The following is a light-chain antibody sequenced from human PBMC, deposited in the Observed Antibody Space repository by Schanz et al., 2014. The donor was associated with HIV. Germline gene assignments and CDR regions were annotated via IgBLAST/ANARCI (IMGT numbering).Light chain of an antibody. J-gene: IGKJ1*01. V-gene: IGKV3-20*01. CDR3: QHYDSSPLA. Sequence: IVLTQSPGTLSLSPGERATLSCRASQSVSSQLAWYQQRPGQAPRLLIYGASSRATGIPDRFSGSGSGTDFSLTISRLEPEDFAVYFCQHYDSSPLAFGQGTKVEIK. CDR2: GAS. CDR1: QSVSSQ.